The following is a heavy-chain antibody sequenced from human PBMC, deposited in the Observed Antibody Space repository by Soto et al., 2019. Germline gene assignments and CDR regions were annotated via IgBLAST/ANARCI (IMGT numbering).Heavy chain of an antibody. D-gene: IGHD6-13*01. J-gene: IGHJ4*02. CDR2: IYYSGST. V-gene: IGHV4-31*03. CDR3: ARVGRSIAAAGTHFDY. CDR1: GGSISSGGYY. Sequence: QVQLQESGPGLVKPSQTLSLTCTVSGGSISSGGYYWSWIPQQPGKGLEWIGYIYYSGSTYYNPSLKRRVTISVDTSKNQFSLKLSSVTAADTAVYYCARVGRSIAAAGTHFDYWGQGTLVTVSS.